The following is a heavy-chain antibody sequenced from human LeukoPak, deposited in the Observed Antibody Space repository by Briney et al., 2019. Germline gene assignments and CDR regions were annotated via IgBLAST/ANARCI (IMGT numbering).Heavy chain of an antibody. CDR2: IYYSGST. Sequence: PSETLSLTCTVSGGSISSYYWSWIRQPPGKGLEWIGYIYYSGSTNYNPSLKSRVTISVDTSKNQFSLKLSSVTAADTAAYYCARAVGLLLWSWGQGTMVTVSS. CDR1: GGSISSYY. D-gene: IGHD3-10*01. V-gene: IGHV4-59*08. J-gene: IGHJ3*01. CDR3: ARAVGLLLWS.